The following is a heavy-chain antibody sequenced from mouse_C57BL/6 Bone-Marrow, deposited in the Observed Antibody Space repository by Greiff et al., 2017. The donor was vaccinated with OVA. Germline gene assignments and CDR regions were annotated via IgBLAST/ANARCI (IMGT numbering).Heavy chain of an antibody. J-gene: IGHJ1*03. CDR3: AILTTVVRYWYFDV. V-gene: IGHV1-18*01. Sequence: EVKLQESGPELVKPGASVKIPCKASGYTFTDYNMDWVKQSHGKSLEWIGDINPNNGGTIYNQKFKGKATLTVDKSSSTAYMELRSLTSEDTAVYYCAILTTVVRYWYFDVWGTGTTVTVSS. D-gene: IGHD1-1*01. CDR1: GYTFTDYN. CDR2: INPNNGGT.